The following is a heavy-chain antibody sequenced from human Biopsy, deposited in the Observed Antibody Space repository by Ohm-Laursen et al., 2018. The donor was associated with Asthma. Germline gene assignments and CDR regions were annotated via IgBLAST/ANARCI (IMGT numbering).Heavy chain of an antibody. J-gene: IGHJ6*02. CDR3: AGAAGDYYGSARLYGMDV. CDR1: GYTVTRYA. D-gene: IGHD3-10*01. Sequence: ASVKVSCKASGYTVTRYAINWVRQAPGQGLEWMGWINTNTGNPTYAQGFTGRFVFTLDTSVNTAHLQISSLKAEDTAVYYCAGAAGDYYGSARLYGMDVWGQGTTVTVSS. CDR2: INTNTGNP. V-gene: IGHV7-4-1*02.